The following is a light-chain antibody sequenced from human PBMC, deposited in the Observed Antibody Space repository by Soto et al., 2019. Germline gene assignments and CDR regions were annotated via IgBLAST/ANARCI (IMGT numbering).Light chain of an antibody. CDR2: GAS. V-gene: IGKV3-20*01. CDR3: QQYGSSGT. J-gene: IGKJ1*01. CDR1: QSVSNNY. Sequence: ILLTQSPGTLSLSQGERATLSCRASQSVSNNYLAWYQQKPGHAPSLLIYGASNRATGIPDRLSGSGSGTYFTLTISRLEPEDFAVYYCQQYGSSGTFGQGTKVDIK.